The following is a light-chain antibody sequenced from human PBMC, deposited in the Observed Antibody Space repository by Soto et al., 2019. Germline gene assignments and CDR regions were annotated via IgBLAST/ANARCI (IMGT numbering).Light chain of an antibody. V-gene: IGLV2-11*01. CDR1: SSDVGRYNY. Sequence: QSALTQPRSVSGSPGQSVTISCTGTSSDVGRYNYVSWYQHHPGKAPKLMIYDVSTRPSGVPDRLSGSKSGTTASLTISGLQAEDEADYYCCSYAGSPYVFGTGTKVTVL. CDR3: CSYAGSPYV. J-gene: IGLJ1*01. CDR2: DVS.